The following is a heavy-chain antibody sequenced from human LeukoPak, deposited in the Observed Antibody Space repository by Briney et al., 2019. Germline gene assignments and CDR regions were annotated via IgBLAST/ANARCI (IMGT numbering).Heavy chain of an antibody. Sequence: GGSLRLSCAASGFTFSSYGMHWVRQAPGKGLEWVAVIWYDGSNKYYADSVKGRFTISRDNSKNTLYLQMNSLRAEDTAVYYCAKLDYYDSREFDYWGQGTLVTVSS. D-gene: IGHD3-22*01. CDR3: AKLDYYDSREFDY. CDR1: GFTFSSYG. CDR2: IWYDGSNK. J-gene: IGHJ4*02. V-gene: IGHV3-33*06.